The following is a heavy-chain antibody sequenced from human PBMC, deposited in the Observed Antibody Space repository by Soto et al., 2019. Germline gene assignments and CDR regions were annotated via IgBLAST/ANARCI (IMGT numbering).Heavy chain of an antibody. V-gene: IGHV4-59*04. CDR1: GGSMISYY. J-gene: IGHJ4*02. Sequence: SETLSLTCTVSGGSMISYYWSWIRQPPGRGLEWIGFIYYSGSTYYNPSLKSRVTISVDTSKNQFSLKLSSVTAADTAVYYCARHGMDYYDSSGYYYSPYYFDYWGQGTLVTVSS. D-gene: IGHD3-22*01. CDR3: ARHGMDYYDSSGYYYSPYYFDY. CDR2: IYYSGST.